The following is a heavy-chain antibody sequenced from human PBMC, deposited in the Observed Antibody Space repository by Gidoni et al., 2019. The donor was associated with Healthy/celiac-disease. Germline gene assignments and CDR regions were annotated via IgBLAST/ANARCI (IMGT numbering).Heavy chain of an antibody. CDR2: ISSSSSYK. Sequence: EVQLVESGGGLVKPGGSLRLSCAASGFTFSSYSMNWVRQAPGKGLEWVSSISSSSSYKCYADSVKGRFTISRDNAKNSLYLQMNSLRAEDTSVYYCATTGTGGYWGQGTLVTVSS. V-gene: IGHV3-21*01. CDR3: ATTGTGGY. CDR1: GFTFSSYS. D-gene: IGHD1-1*01. J-gene: IGHJ4*02.